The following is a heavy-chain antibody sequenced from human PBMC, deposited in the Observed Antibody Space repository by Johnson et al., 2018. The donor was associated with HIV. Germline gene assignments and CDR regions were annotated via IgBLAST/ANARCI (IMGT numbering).Heavy chain of an antibody. V-gene: IGHV3-66*01. CDR1: GMTFSNLW. CDR2: IYSGGST. D-gene: IGHD3-16*01. J-gene: IGHJ3*02. CDR3: AREFGDLRAFDI. Sequence: VQLVESGGGLVQPGGSLRLSCEASGMTFSNLWMNWVRQAPGKGLEWVAVIYSGGSTYYADSVKGRFTISRDNSKNTLYLQMNSLRAEDTAVYYCAREFGDLRAFDIWGQGTMVTVSS.